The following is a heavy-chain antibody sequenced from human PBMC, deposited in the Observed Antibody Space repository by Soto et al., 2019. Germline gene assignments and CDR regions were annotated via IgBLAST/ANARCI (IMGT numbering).Heavy chain of an antibody. CDR2: VSPYDGYT. V-gene: IGHV1-18*01. J-gene: IGHJ6*02. D-gene: IGHD6-13*01. CDR1: GYTFSSYG. Sequence: VASVKVSCKASGYTFSSYGINWVRQAPGQGLEWLGWVSPYDGYTNYAQILQGRVSMTTDTSTKTAYMEVRSLRSDDTAVYYCARDGSSSWYVHYYYGMDVWG. CDR3: ARDGSSSWYVHYYYGMDV.